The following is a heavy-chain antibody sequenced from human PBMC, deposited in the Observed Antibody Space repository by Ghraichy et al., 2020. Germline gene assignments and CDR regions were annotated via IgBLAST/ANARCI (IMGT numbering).Heavy chain of an antibody. D-gene: IGHD1-26*01. Sequence: SETLSLTCAVNGTSFSAYYWTWIRQPPGKGLEWIGEINHGGHTNYNPSLKSRVTISVEKSKNQFSLKLSSVTAADTAVYYCARVIVGPTNYFDHWGQGALVTLSS. CDR1: GTSFSAYY. V-gene: IGHV4-34*01. CDR2: INHGGHT. CDR3: ARVIVGPTNYFDH. J-gene: IGHJ4*02.